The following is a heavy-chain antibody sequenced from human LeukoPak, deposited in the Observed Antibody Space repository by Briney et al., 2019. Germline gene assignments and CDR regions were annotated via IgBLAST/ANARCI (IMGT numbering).Heavy chain of an antibody. CDR3: ARDLWNFYDDSGYNRDFDS. CDR1: TSR. J-gene: IGHJ5*01. V-gene: IGHV1-18*01. CDR2: IGTYGGDT. Sequence: ASVKVSCKATSRISWVRQAPGQGLEWMGWIGTYGGDTYYAQKFQGRITVTTDTSTSTVYMELRNLRSDDTAVYYCARDLWNFYDDSGYNRDFDSWGQGTLVTVSS. D-gene: IGHD3-22*01.